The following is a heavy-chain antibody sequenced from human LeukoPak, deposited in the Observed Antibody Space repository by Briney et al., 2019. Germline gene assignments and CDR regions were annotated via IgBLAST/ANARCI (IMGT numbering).Heavy chain of an antibody. CDR3: ARGSAVTSFEGRH. J-gene: IGHJ4*02. CDR1: GFTFSGCA. Sequence: GGSLRLSCAVSGFTFSGCAMTWVRQAPGKGLEWVSGIGGSGEMTNYADSVKGRFTISRDNSKNTLYLQMNSLRPEDTALYYCARGSAVTSFEGRHWGQGTLVTVSS. CDR2: IGGSGEMT. D-gene: IGHD4-17*01. V-gene: IGHV3-23*01.